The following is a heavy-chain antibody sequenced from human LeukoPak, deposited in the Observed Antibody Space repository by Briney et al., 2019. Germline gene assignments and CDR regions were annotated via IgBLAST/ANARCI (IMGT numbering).Heavy chain of an antibody. J-gene: IGHJ3*02. D-gene: IGHD6-25*01. Sequence: PGGSLRLSCAASGFTFSTYWMHWVRQVPGKGLVWVSRINNDGSRTTYADPVKGRFTISRDNSKNTLYLQMNSLRAEDTAVYYCARGGQRHGAFDIWGQGTMVTVSS. CDR1: GFTFSTYW. CDR2: INNDGSRT. V-gene: IGHV3-74*01. CDR3: ARGGQRHGAFDI.